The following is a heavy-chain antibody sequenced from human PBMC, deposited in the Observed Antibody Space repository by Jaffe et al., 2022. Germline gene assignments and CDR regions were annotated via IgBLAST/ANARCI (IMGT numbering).Heavy chain of an antibody. CDR3: ARIRVAGTRGKNWYFDL. V-gene: IGHV2-26*01. CDR2: IFSNDEK. D-gene: IGHD6-19*01. CDR1: GFSLSNARMG. J-gene: IGHJ2*01. Sequence: QVTLKESGPVLVKPTETLTLTCTVSGFSLSNARMGVSWIRQPPGKALEWLAHIFSNDEKSYSTSLKSRLTISKDTSKSQVVLTMTNMDPVDTATYYCARIRVAGTRGKNWYFDLWGRGTLVTVSS.